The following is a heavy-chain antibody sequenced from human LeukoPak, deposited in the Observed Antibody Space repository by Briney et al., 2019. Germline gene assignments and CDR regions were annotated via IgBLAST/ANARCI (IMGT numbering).Heavy chain of an antibody. CDR2: INSDGSWT. CDR1: GNYW. CDR3: VSFYETY. J-gene: IGHJ4*02. V-gene: IGHV3-74*01. Sequence: GGSLRLSCAASGNYWMHWVRQVPGKGLVWVSHINSDGSWTSYADSVKGRFTISKDNAKNTVYLQMNSLRAEDTAVCYCVSFYETYWGRGTLVTVSS. D-gene: IGHD2/OR15-2a*01.